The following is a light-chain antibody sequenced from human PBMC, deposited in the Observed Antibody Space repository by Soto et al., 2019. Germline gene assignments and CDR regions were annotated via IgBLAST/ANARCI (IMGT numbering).Light chain of an antibody. J-gene: IGLJ3*02. Sequence: QSDLAQPRSVSGSPGQSVTLSCTGTSSDVGGYDFVSWYQQYPGKAPKLIIFDVTERTSGVPDRFSGSKSGNSASLTISGLQAEDEADYYCSSYAGSYSVGVFGGGTKLTVL. V-gene: IGLV2-11*01. CDR2: DVT. CDR1: SSDVGGYDF. CDR3: SSYAGSYSVGV.